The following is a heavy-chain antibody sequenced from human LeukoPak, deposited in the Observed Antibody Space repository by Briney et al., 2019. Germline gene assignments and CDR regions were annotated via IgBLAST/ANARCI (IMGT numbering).Heavy chain of an antibody. Sequence: ASVTVSCKASGYTFTGYYMHWVRQAPGQSLEWMGWINPNSGGTNYAQKFQGRVTMTRDTSSSTAYMDLSRLRSDDTAVYYCARGRYTAMVHAFDIWGQGTMVTVSS. J-gene: IGHJ3*02. V-gene: IGHV1-2*02. CDR1: GYTFTGYY. D-gene: IGHD5-18*01. CDR3: ARGRYTAMVHAFDI. CDR2: INPNSGGT.